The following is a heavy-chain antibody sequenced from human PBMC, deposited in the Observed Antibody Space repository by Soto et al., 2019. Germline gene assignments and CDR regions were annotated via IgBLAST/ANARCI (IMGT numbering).Heavy chain of an antibody. J-gene: IGHJ4*02. V-gene: IGHV4-30-4*01. Sequence: SETLSLTGTVSGGSISSGDYYWSGIRQPPGKGLECIGYIYYSGSTYYNPSLESRVTISVDTSKNQFSLKLSSVTAADTAVYYCARVPFYDSSGRSYYFDYWGQGTLVTVS. D-gene: IGHD3-22*01. CDR2: IYYSGST. CDR3: ARVPFYDSSGRSYYFDY. CDR1: GGSISSGDYY.